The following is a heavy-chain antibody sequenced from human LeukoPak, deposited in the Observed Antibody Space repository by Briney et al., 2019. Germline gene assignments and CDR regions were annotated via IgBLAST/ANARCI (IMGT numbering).Heavy chain of an antibody. CDR3: TRSPFDNISTFDD. Sequence: GGSLRLSCTASGFTFGDYAMTWFRQVPGRGPEWVGLIRSKAYGGTTEYAASVKGRFTISRDDSKSIAYLQMNSLKTEDTAVYYCTRSPFDNISTFDDWGQGTLVTVSS. J-gene: IGHJ4*02. CDR1: GFTFGDYA. CDR2: IRSKAYGGTT. V-gene: IGHV3-49*03. D-gene: IGHD1-14*01.